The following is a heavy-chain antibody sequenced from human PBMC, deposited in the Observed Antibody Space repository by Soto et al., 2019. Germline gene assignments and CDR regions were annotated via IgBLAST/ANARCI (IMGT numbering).Heavy chain of an antibody. J-gene: IGHJ4*02. CDR1: GGSISSGGYS. V-gene: IGHV4-30-2*01. Sequence: PSETLSLTCAVSGGSISSGGYSWSWIRQPPGKGLEWIGYIYHSGSTYYNPSLKSRVTISVDRSKNQFSLKLSSVTAADTAVYYCARGGVPAAMSYWGQGTLVTVSS. D-gene: IGHD2-2*01. CDR2: IYHSGST. CDR3: ARGGVPAAMSY.